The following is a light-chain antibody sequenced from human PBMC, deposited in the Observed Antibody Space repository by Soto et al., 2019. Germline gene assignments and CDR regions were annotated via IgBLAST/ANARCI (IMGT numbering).Light chain of an antibody. CDR1: HGVSGW. Sequence: IQMTQSPRSVSASVGDTVTLSCQTSHGVSGWLAWYQQKPGKAPTHLIYTVSNLQSAVPSRFSGSGSGTNVSLTITNLQPEDFATYFCQQGKTFPFTFGPGTKVEVK. V-gene: IGKV1-12*01. CDR2: TVS. J-gene: IGKJ3*01. CDR3: QQGKTFPFT.